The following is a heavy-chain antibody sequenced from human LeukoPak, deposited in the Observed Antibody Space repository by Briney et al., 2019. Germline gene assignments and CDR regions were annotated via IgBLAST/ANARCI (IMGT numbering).Heavy chain of an antibody. J-gene: IGHJ4*02. CDR1: GFTFSSYG. CDR2: ISSSSSTI. D-gene: IGHD3-10*01. V-gene: IGHV3-48*01. CDR3: AKGRGQGFDY. Sequence: GGSLRLSCAASGFTFSSYGMTWVRQAPGKGLEWVSYISSSSSTIYYADSVKGRFTISRDNSKNTLYLQMNSLRVEDTAVYYCAKGRGQGFDYWGQGTLVTVSS.